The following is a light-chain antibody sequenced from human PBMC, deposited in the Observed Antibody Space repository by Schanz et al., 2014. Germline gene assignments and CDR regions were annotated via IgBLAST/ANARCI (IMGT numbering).Light chain of an antibody. J-gene: IGKJ1*01. CDR1: QTVGSNH. CDR3: QQYGGSPWT. CDR2: GAS. Sequence: EIVLTQSPGTLSLSPGERATLSCRASQTVGSNHLAWYQLKPGQAPRLLIYGASIRATGIPDRFSGSGSGTDFTLTISRLEPEDFAVYYCQQYGGSPWTFGQGTEVEIK. V-gene: IGKV3-20*01.